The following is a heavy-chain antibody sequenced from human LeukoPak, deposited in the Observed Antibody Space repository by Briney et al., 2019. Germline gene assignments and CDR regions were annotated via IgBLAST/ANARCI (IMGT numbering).Heavy chain of an antibody. J-gene: IGHJ4*02. D-gene: IGHD3-10*01. V-gene: IGHV1-8*01. Sequence: ASVKVSCKASGYTFTSYDINWVRQATGLGLEWMGWMNPNSGNTGYAQKFQGRVTMTRNTSISTAYMELSSLRSEDTAVYYCASSRNYGSGSYNFDYWGQGTLVTVSS. CDR2: MNPNSGNT. CDR3: ASSRNYGSGSYNFDY. CDR1: GYTFTSYD.